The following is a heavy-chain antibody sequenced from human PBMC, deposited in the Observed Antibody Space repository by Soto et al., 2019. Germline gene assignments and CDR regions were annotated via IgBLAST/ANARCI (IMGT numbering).Heavy chain of an antibody. CDR3: ARDAHLYCTNGVCYGHYMDV. Sequence: GASVKVSCKASGYTFTSYGISWVRQAPGQGLEWMGWISAYNGNTNYAQKLQGRVTMTTDTSTSTAYMELRSLRSDDTAVYYCARDAHLYCTNGVCYGHYMDVWGKGTTVTVSS. D-gene: IGHD2-8*01. CDR1: GYTFTSYG. J-gene: IGHJ6*03. V-gene: IGHV1-18*01. CDR2: ISAYNGNT.